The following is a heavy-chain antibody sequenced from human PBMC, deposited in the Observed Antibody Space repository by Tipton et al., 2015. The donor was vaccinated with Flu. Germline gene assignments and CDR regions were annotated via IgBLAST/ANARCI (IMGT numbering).Heavy chain of an antibody. V-gene: IGHV3-48*03. CDR1: GFTFSSYE. Sequence: SLRLSCAASGFTFSSYEMNWVRQAPGKGLEWVSYISSSGTTIYYADSVKGRFTISRDNAENSLYLQMNSLRAEDAAVYYCARVAILDYWGQGTLVTVSS. D-gene: IGHD2-21*01. J-gene: IGHJ4*02. CDR2: ISSSGTTI. CDR3: ARVAILDY.